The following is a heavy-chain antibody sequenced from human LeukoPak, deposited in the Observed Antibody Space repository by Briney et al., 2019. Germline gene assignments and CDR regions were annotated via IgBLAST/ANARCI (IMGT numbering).Heavy chain of an antibody. D-gene: IGHD5-18*01. CDR2: ISSRGSTI. CDR1: GFTFSTYS. J-gene: IGHJ6*02. Sequence: PAGGSLRLSCAASGFTFSTYSMNWVRQAPGKGLEWVSYISSRGSTIYYADSVKGRFTISRDNAKNSLYLQMNSLRAEDTAVYYCARHDTAMATDYGMDVWGQGTTVTVSS. V-gene: IGHV3-48*04. CDR3: ARHDTAMATDYGMDV.